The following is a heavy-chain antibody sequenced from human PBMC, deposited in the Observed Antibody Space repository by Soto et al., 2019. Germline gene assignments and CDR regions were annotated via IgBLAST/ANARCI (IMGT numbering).Heavy chain of an antibody. CDR2: IYYSGST. D-gene: IGHD6-6*01. J-gene: IGHJ4*02. CDR1: GGSISSGDYY. CDR3: ASSSSIAARNFVDY. V-gene: IGHV4-30-4*01. Sequence: PSETLSLTCTVSGGSISSGDYYWSWIRQPPGKGLEWIGYIYYSGSTYYNPSLKSRVTISVDTSKNQFSLKLSYVTAADTAVYYCASSSSIAARNFVDYWGQRTRVTVSS.